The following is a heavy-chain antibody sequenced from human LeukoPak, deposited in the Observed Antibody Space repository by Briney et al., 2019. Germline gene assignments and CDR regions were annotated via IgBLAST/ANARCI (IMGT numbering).Heavy chain of an antibody. D-gene: IGHD1-26*01. V-gene: IGHV1-24*01. CDR3: ARDLIVGATFNPTADY. CDR2: FDPEDGET. Sequence: ASVKVSCKVSGYTLTELSMHWVRQAPGKGLEWMGGFDPEDGETIYAQKFQGRVTMTEDTSTDTAYMELSSLRSEDTAVYYCARDLIVGATFNPTADYWGQGTLVTVSS. J-gene: IGHJ4*02. CDR1: GYTLTELS.